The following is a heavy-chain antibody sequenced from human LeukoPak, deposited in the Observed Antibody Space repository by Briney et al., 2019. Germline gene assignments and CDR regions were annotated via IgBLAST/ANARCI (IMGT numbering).Heavy chain of an antibody. D-gene: IGHD3-10*01. J-gene: IGHJ5*02. CDR1: GGSFSGYY. V-gene: IGHV4-34*01. CDR2: INHSGST. CDR3: ARGSIRHYQGSGSHLNWFDP. Sequence: PSETLSLTCAVYGGSFSGYYWSWIRQPPGKGLEWIGEINHSGSTNYNPSLKSRVTISVDTSKNQFSLKLSSVTAADTAVYYCARGSIRHYQGSGSHLNWFDPWGQGTLVTVSS.